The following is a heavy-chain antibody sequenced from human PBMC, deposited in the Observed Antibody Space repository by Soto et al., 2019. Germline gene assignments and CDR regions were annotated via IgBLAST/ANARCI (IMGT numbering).Heavy chain of an antibody. V-gene: IGHV3-7*01. CDR2: IKEDGSER. CDR1: GFTFSTYW. J-gene: IGHJ4*03. D-gene: IGHD2-15*01. CDR3: ASARDIGP. Sequence: GVSLRLSSAASGFTFSTYWMSWVRQAPGKGLEWVANIKEDGSERNYVNSVKGRFTISIDNAENSLYLQMKSLRAEDKAVYYCASARDIGPWGHGTLVTVSS.